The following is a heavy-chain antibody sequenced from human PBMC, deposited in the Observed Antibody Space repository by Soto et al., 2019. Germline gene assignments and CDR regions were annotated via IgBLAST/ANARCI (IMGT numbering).Heavy chain of an antibody. CDR2: IYPGDSDT. Sequence: PGESLKISCKGSGYSFTSYWIGWVRQMPGKGLEWMGIIYPGDSDTRYSPSFQGQVTISADKSISTAYLQWSSLKASDTAMYYCARQGRDILTGYPIAYWGQGTLVTVSS. CDR1: GYSFTSYW. V-gene: IGHV5-51*01. CDR3: ARQGRDILTGYPIAY. J-gene: IGHJ4*02. D-gene: IGHD3-9*01.